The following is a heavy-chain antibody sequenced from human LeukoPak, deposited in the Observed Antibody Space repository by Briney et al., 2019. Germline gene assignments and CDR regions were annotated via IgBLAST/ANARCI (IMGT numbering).Heavy chain of an antibody. V-gene: IGHV3-48*03. CDR3: ARDRPLSTYCGGDCYYKRGDY. CDR2: INTGGNTI. D-gene: IGHD2-21*02. Sequence: GGSLRLSCAASGFTFSSYEMSWVRQAPGKGLEWISYINTGGNTIDYADSVKGRFTISRDNAKNSLYLQMDSLRAEDTAVHYCARDRPLSTYCGGDCYYKRGDYWGQGTLVTVSS. J-gene: IGHJ4*02. CDR1: GFTFSSYE.